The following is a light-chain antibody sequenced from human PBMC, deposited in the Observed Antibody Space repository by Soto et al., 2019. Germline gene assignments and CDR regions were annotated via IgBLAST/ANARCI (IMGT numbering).Light chain of an antibody. CDR3: QQYNSYSRT. Sequence: DIQMTQSPSTLSASVGDGVTITCRASQSISSWLAWYQQKPGKAPKLLIYKASSLESGVPSRFSGSGSGTKFTLTISSLQPDDFATYYCQQYNSYSRTFGQGTKVDIK. V-gene: IGKV1-5*03. CDR2: KAS. CDR1: QSISSW. J-gene: IGKJ1*01.